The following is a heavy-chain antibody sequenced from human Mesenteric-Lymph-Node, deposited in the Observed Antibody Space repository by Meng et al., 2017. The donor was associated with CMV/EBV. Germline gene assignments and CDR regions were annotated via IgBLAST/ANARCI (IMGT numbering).Heavy chain of an antibody. V-gene: IGHV1-3*01. CDR1: GYTFTSYA. D-gene: IGHD6-13*01. CDR3: ARWGSSSWYGNWFDP. CDR2: INAGNGNT. Sequence: SGYTFTSYARHWVRQAPGQRLEWMGWINAGNGNTKYSQKFQGRVTITRDTSASTAYMELSSLRSEDTAVYYCARWGSSSWYGNWFDPWGQGTLVTVSS. J-gene: IGHJ5*02.